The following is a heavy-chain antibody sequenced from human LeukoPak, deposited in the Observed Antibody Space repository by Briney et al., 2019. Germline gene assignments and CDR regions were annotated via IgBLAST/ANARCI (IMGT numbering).Heavy chain of an antibody. Sequence: GGSLRLSCAVPGFTFNYYGMNWVRQAPGKGLEWVSSISSDGTYIYYADSVKGRFTISRDTAKKSLYLHMNSLRVEDTAVYYCARAPRGYDFWSGYYPDYWGQGTLVTVSS. D-gene: IGHD3-3*01. CDR2: ISSDGTYI. J-gene: IGHJ4*02. CDR1: GFTFNYYG. CDR3: ARAPRGYDFWSGYYPDY. V-gene: IGHV3-21*01.